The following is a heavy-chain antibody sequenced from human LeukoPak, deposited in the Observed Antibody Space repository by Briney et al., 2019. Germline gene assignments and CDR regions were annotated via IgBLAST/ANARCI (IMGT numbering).Heavy chain of an antibody. CDR3: AKDHLPGIVVADRDY. CDR1: GFTFSRYG. J-gene: IGHJ4*02. V-gene: IGHV3-23*01. Sequence: PGGSLRLSCAASGFTFSRYGMSWVRQAPGKGLEWVSATSGSGGSTYYADSVKGRFTISRDNSKNTLYLQINSLRAEDTAVYYCAKDHLPGIVVADRDYWGQGTLVTVSS. CDR2: TSGSGGST. D-gene: IGHD6-19*01.